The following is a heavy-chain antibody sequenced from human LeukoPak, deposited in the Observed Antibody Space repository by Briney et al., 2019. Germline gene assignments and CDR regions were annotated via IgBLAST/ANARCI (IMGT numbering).Heavy chain of an antibody. CDR2: IIPIFGTA. J-gene: IGHJ6*03. CDR3: ARVDIVVVPAATRRYYYYYMDV. CDR1: GGTFSSYA. D-gene: IGHD2-2*03. V-gene: IGHV1-69*05. Sequence: SVKVSCKASGGTFSSYAISWVPQAPGQGLEWMGGIIPIFGTANYAQKFQGRVTITTDESTSTAYMELSSLRSEDTAVYYCARVDIVVVPAATRRYYYYYMDVWGKGTTVTVSS.